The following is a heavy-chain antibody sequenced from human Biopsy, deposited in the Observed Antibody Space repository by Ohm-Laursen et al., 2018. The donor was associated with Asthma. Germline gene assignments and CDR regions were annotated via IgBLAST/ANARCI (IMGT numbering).Heavy chain of an antibody. D-gene: IGHD3-22*01. CDR2: IYYNGRT. J-gene: IGHJ4*02. CDR3: AKGYYYDSSGFDY. CDR1: GGSMSSSSYY. V-gene: IGHV4-39*02. Sequence: SETLSLTCTVSGGSMSSSSYYWGWIRQPPGKGLEWIGSIYYNGRTYYNPSLKSRVTISVDTSKNHFSLKLSSVTAADTAVYYCAKGYYYDSSGFDYWGQGTLVTVSS.